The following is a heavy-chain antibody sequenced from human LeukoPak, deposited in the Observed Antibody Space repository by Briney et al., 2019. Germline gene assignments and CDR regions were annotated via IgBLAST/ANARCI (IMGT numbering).Heavy chain of an antibody. CDR2: ISSSSSYI. CDR3: ASPNYYDSSGYYHLYYYYYYMDV. J-gene: IGHJ6*03. Sequence: GGSLRLSCAASGFTFSSYGMHWVRQAPGKGLEWVSSISSSSSYIYYADSVKGRFTISRDNAKNSLYLQMNSLRAEDTAVYYCASPNYYDSSGYYHLYYYYYYMDVWGKGTTVTVSS. CDR1: GFTFSSYG. D-gene: IGHD3-22*01. V-gene: IGHV3-21*01.